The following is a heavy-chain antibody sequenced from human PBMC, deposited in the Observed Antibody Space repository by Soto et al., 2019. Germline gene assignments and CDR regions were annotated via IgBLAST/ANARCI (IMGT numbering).Heavy chain of an antibody. J-gene: IGHJ6*02. Sequence: GSLRLSCAASGFTFSSYGMHWARQAPGKGLEWVAVIWYDGSNKYYADSVKGRFTISRDNSKNTLYLQMNSLRAEDTAVYYCATTYRFLEWLPSHGMDVWGQGTTVTVSS. CDR3: ATTYRFLEWLPSHGMDV. D-gene: IGHD3-3*01. CDR1: GFTFSSYG. V-gene: IGHV3-33*08. CDR2: IWYDGSNK.